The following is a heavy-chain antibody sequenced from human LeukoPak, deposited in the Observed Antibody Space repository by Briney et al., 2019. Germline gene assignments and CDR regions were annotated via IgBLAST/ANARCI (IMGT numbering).Heavy chain of an antibody. Sequence: ASVKVSCKASGYTFTGYYMHWVRQAPGQGLEWMGWINPNSGGTNYAQKFQGRVTMTRDTSISTAYMELSRLRSDDTAVYYCATLVVVVRDDAFDIWGQGTMVTVSS. CDR2: INPNSGGT. V-gene: IGHV1-2*02. CDR1: GYTFTGYY. D-gene: IGHD3-22*01. J-gene: IGHJ3*02. CDR3: ATLVVVVRDDAFDI.